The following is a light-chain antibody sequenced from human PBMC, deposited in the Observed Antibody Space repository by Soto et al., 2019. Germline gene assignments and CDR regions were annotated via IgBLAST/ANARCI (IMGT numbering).Light chain of an antibody. J-gene: IGLJ2*01. Sequence: QSVLTQPPSVSGAPGQRVTISCTGSSSNIGAGYDVHWYQQLPGTAPKLLIYGNSNRPSGVPDRFSGSKSGTSASLAITGLQAEHEADYYCQSYVSSLSAVVFAGGTKVTVL. V-gene: IGLV1-40*01. CDR2: GNS. CDR1: SSNIGAGYD. CDR3: QSYVSSLSAVV.